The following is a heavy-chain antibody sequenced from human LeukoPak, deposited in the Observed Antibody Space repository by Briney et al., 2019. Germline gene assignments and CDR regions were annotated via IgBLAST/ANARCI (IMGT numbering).Heavy chain of an antibody. CDR3: ARGGLYCSSTSCYPYYYGMDV. CDR2: IIPIFGTA. D-gene: IGHD2-2*01. V-gene: IGHV1-69*13. CDR1: GGTFSSYA. J-gene: IGHJ6*02. Sequence: ASVKVSCKASGGTFSSYAISWVRQAPGQGLEWMGGIIPIFGTANYAQKFQGRVTITADESTSTAYMELSSLRSEDTAVYYCARGGLYCSSTSCYPYYYGMDVWGQGTTVTVSS.